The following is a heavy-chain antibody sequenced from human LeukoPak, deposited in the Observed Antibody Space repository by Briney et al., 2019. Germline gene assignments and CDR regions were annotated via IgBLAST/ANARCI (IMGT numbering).Heavy chain of an antibody. V-gene: IGHV4-34*01. Sequence: KASETLSLTCAVYGGSFSGYYRXXIRQPPGKXXXXXXEINHSGSTNYNPSLKSXXTXXVDTSKNQFSLKLSSVTAADTAVYYCARYRMYYYDSSGYHDYWGQGTLVTVSS. J-gene: IGHJ4*02. CDR3: ARYRMYYYDSSGYHDY. CDR1: GGSFSGYY. D-gene: IGHD3-22*01. CDR2: INHSGST.